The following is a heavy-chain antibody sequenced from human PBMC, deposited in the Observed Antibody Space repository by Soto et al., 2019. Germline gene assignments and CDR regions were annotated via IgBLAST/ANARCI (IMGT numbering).Heavy chain of an antibody. J-gene: IGHJ4*02. V-gene: IGHV3-23*01. D-gene: IGHD3-22*01. CDR1: GFTFSSYA. CDR3: AKDSSYYYDSTLDY. CDR2: ISGSGDIT. Sequence: QPGGSLRLSCAASGFTFSSYAMSWVRQAPGKGLEWVSAISGSGDITYYADSVKGRFTISRDNSKNTLYLQMNSLRAEDTAVYYCAKDSSYYYDSTLDYWGQGTLGTVSS.